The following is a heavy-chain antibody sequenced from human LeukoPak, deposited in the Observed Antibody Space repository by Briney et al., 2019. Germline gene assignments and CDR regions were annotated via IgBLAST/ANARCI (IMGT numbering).Heavy chain of an antibody. Sequence: SETLSLTCTVSSGSNNRGGFYLSWVRQPPGKGLEWLGYIFSNGGTYYNPSLESRLSISGDPSKTQFSLRLTSVTAADTAVYYCARAERDYFGSGPFDLWGQGTLVTVSS. CDR1: SGSNNRGGFY. D-gene: IGHD3-10*01. V-gene: IGHV4-31*03. CDR2: IFSNGGT. J-gene: IGHJ4*02. CDR3: ARAERDYFGSGPFDL.